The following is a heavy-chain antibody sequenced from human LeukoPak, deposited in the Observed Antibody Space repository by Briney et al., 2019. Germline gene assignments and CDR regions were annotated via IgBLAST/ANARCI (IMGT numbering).Heavy chain of an antibody. J-gene: IGHJ6*02. CDR3: ARDRPPMDGTYYYYYGMDV. CDR2: IYYSGST. CDR1: GGSISSYY. D-gene: IGHD1-1*01. V-gene: IGHV4-59*01. Sequence: SETLSLTCTVSGGSISSYYWSWIRQPPGKGLEWIGYIYYSGSTNYNPSLKSRVTISVDTSKNQFSLKLSPVTAADTAVYYCARDRPPMDGTYYYYYGMDVWGQGTTVTVSS.